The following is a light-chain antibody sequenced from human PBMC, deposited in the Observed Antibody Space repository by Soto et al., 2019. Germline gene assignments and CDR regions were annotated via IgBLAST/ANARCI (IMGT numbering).Light chain of an antibody. CDR2: EVS. CDR1: SRDVGGYDF. Sequence: QSVLTQPASVSGSPGQSITISCTGTSRDVGGYDFVSWYQQHPGKAPKLIIYEVSNRPSGVSNRFSGSKSGNTASLSISGLQAEDEADYYCNSYTSSRTLVFGGGTQLTVL. V-gene: IGLV2-14*01. J-gene: IGLJ3*02. CDR3: NSYTSSRTLV.